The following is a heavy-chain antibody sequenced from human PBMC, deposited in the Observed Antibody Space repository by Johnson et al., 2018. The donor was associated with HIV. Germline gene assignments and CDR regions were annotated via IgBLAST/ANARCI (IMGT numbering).Heavy chain of an antibody. V-gene: IGHV3-66*01. CDR3: ARGSSGAFDL. Sequence: VQLVESGGGVVQPGGSLRLSCAASGFTFSSNYMSWVRQAPVKGLEWVSAIYTGSNSASYADSVKDRFTISRDSSKNAVYLQMNNLGAEDTALYYCARGSSGAFDLWGRGTMVTVSS. D-gene: IGHD6-6*01. J-gene: IGHJ3*01. CDR1: GFTFSSNY. CDR2: IYTGSNSA.